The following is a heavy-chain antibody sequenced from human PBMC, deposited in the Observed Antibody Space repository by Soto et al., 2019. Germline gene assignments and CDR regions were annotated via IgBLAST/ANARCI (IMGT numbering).Heavy chain of an antibody. CDR1: GFTFRGDA. V-gene: IGHV3-23*01. J-gene: IGHJ4*02. CDR2: VSGSGEMT. Sequence: EMQLLESGGDLVQPGGSLRLACVASGFTFRGDAMSWVRQAPGKGLEWVSSVSGSGEMTHYADSVKGRFTISRDNSKNMLYLHMESLRVDDTAVYYCARSEMTYNWNDWGQGTLVTVSS. D-gene: IGHD1-20*01. CDR3: ARSEMTYNWND.